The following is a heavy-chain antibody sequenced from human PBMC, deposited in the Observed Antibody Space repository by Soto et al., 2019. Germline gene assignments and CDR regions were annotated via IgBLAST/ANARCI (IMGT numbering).Heavy chain of an antibody. CDR1: GYTFTTYC. V-gene: IGHV1-46*01. D-gene: IGHD3-10*01. Sequence: ASVKVSCKSSGYTFTTYCIQWVRQAPGQGLEWMGIINPADGTTHSPQKFQDRLNMTRDTSKNRFSLKLTFVTAADTAVYYCARRVDAPRYYGLDVWGQGTTVTVSS. CDR3: ARRVDAPRYYGLDV. J-gene: IGHJ6*02. CDR2: INPADGTT.